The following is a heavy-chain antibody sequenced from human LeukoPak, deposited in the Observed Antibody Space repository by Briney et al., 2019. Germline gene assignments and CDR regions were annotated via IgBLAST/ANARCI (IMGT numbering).Heavy chain of an antibody. V-gene: IGHV4-31*03. CDR2: IYYSGST. D-gene: IGHD3-9*01. Sequence: PSQTLSPTCTVSGGSISSGGYYWSWIRQHPGKGLEWIGYIYYSGSTYYNPSLKSRVTISVDTSKNQFSLKLRSVTAADTAVYYCARPYYDILTGYWYFDLWGRGTLVTVSS. CDR3: ARPYYDILTGYWYFDL. CDR1: GGSISSGGYY. J-gene: IGHJ2*01.